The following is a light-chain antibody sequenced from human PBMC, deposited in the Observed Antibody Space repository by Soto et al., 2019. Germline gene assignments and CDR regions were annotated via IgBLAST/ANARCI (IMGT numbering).Light chain of an antibody. CDR3: SSYTSSSTLLYV. Sequence: QSALTQPASVSGSPGQSITISCTGTSSDVGGYNYVSWYQQHPGKAPKLMIYDVSNRPSGVSNRFSGSKSGNTASLTISGLQAEDEADYYCSSYTSSSTLLYVFVTGTKVTFL. CDR1: SSDVGGYNY. CDR2: DVS. V-gene: IGLV2-14*01. J-gene: IGLJ1*01.